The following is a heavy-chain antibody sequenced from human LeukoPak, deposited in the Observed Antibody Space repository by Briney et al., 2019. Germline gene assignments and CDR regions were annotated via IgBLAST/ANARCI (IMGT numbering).Heavy chain of an antibody. V-gene: IGHV3-48*03. CDR2: ISSSGSTI. J-gene: IGHJ4*02. CDR1: GFTFSSYE. Sequence: PGGSLRLSCAASGFTFSSYEMNWVRQAPGKGLEWVSYISSSGSTIYYADSVKGRFTISRDNAKNSLYLQMNSLRAEDTAVYYCARDSYSYGPTGEDYWGQGTLVTVSS. CDR3: ARDSYSYGPTGEDY. D-gene: IGHD5-18*01.